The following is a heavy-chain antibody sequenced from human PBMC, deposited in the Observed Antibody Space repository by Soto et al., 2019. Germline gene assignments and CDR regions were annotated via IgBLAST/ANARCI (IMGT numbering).Heavy chain of an antibody. V-gene: IGHV4-39*01. J-gene: IGHJ5*02. CDR1: GGSISSSSYY. D-gene: IGHD2-2*02. Sequence: SETLSLTCTVSGGSISSSSYYWGWIRQPPXKGLEWIGSIYYSGSTYYNPSLKSRVTISVDTSKNQFSLKLSSVTAADTAVYYCARHGAGYTAGGNWFDPWGQGTLVTVSS. CDR2: IYYSGST. CDR3: ARHGAGYTAGGNWFDP.